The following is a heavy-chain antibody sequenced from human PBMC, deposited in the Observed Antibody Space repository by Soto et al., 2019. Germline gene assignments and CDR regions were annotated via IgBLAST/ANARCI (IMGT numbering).Heavy chain of an antibody. CDR2: ISSSSSYI. CDR3: ARDRDGDYNYYYYGMDV. V-gene: IGHV3-21*01. CDR1: GFTFSSYS. D-gene: IGHD4-17*01. Sequence: PGGSLRLSCAASGFTFSSYSMNWVRQAPGKGLEWVSSISSSSSYIYYADSVKGRFTISRDNAKNSLYLQMNSLRAEDTAVYYCARDRDGDYNYYYYGMDVWGQGTTVTVSS. J-gene: IGHJ6*02.